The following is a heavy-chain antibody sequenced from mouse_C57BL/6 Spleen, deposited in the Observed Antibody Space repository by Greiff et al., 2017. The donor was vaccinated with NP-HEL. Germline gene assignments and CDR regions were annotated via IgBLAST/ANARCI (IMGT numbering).Heavy chain of an antibody. D-gene: IGHD3-3*01. Sequence: EVQLVESGGGLVKPGASLKLSCAASGFTFSDYGMHWVRQAPEKGLEWVAYISSGSSTIYYADTVKGTFTISRDNAKNTLFLQMTSLRAEDTAMYYCARRDSLMDYWGQGTSVTVSS. V-gene: IGHV5-17*01. J-gene: IGHJ4*01. CDR2: ISSGSSTI. CDR3: ARRDSLMDY. CDR1: GFTFSDYG.